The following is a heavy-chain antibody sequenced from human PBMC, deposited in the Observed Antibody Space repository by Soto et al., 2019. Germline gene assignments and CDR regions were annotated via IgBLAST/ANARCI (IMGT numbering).Heavy chain of an antibody. V-gene: IGHV6-1*01. Sequence: PSQTLSLTCAISGDSVSSNSAAWNWIRQSPSRGLEWLGRTYFWSKWYNDYAVSVKSRITINPDTSKNQFSLQLNSVTPEDTAVYYCARAVLLWFGELADYYYGMDVWGQGTTVTV. J-gene: IGHJ6*02. CDR3: ARAVLLWFGELADYYYGMDV. D-gene: IGHD3-10*01. CDR1: GDSVSSNSAA. CDR2: TYFWSKWYN.